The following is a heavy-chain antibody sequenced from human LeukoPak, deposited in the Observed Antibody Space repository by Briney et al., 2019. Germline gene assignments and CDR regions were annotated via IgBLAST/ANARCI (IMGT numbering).Heavy chain of an antibody. Sequence: SQTLSLTCTVSGGSISIYYWSWIRQPPGKGLEWIGYIYYSGSTNYNPSLKSRVTISVDTSKNQFSLKLSSVTAADTAVYYCARQGDQRITIFGVAPPGGMDVWGQGTTVTVSS. V-gene: IGHV4-59*01. D-gene: IGHD3-3*01. CDR3: ARQGDQRITIFGVAPPGGMDV. J-gene: IGHJ6*02. CDR2: IYYSGST. CDR1: GGSISIYY.